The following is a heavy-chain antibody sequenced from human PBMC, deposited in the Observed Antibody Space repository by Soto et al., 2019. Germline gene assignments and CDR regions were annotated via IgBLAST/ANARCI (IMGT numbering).Heavy chain of an antibody. CDR3: AKDLFAGGDY. J-gene: IGHJ4*02. CDR2: IYTTRSP. D-gene: IGHD3-16*01. V-gene: IGHV4-4*07. CDR1: GDSVSKYY. Sequence: SETLSLTCTVSGDSVSKYYWNWIRQPAGKGLEWIGRIYTTRSPNYNPSLKSRVTMSVDTSKNQFSLKLNLSSVTAADTAVYYCAKDLFAGGDYWGQGTLVTVSS.